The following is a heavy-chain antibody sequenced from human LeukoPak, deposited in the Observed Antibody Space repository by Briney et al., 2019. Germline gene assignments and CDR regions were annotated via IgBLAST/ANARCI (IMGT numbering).Heavy chain of an antibody. Sequence: GGSLRLSCAASGFTFSSYGMHWVRQAPGKGLEWVAVIWYDGSNNYYADSVKGRFTISRDNSKNTLYLQMNSLRAEDTAVYYCARGDRIAAAGTAEYFQHWGQGTLVTVSS. D-gene: IGHD6-13*01. V-gene: IGHV3-33*01. CDR3: ARGDRIAAAGTAEYFQH. CDR1: GFTFSSYG. CDR2: IWYDGSNN. J-gene: IGHJ1*01.